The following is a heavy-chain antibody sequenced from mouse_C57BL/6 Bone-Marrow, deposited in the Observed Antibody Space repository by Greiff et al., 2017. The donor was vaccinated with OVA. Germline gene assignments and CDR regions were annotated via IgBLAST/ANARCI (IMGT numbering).Heavy chain of an antibody. CDR1: GFSLTSYG. J-gene: IGHJ4*01. V-gene: IGHV2-3*01. D-gene: IGHD1-1*01. CDR2: IWGDGST. CDR3: AKEAGNYYGSSGPGYAMDY. Sequence: QVQLQQSGPGLVAPSQSLSITCTVSGFSLTSYGVSWVRQPPGKGLEWLGVIWGDGSTNYHSALISRLSISKDNSKSQVFLKLNSLQTDDTATYYCAKEAGNYYGSSGPGYAMDYWGQGTSVTVSS.